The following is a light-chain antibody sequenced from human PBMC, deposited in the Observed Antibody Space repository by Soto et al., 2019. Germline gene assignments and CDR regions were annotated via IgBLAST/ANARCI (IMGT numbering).Light chain of an antibody. CDR2: GAF. CDR3: QQYNDWPLT. CDR1: QSVSSN. Sequence: EIVLIQSPATLSLSPGERVTLSCRASQSVSSNLAWYQQKPGQAPSLLIYGAFTRATGIPARFSGTGSGTEFTLTISSLQSEDFALYYCQQYNDWPLTFGQGTKVDIK. J-gene: IGKJ1*01. V-gene: IGKV3-15*01.